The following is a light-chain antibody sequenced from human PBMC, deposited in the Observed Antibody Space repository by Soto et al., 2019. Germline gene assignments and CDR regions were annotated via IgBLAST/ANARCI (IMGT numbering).Light chain of an antibody. CDR2: TNN. V-gene: IGLV1-44*01. CDR1: TSNIGRNS. CDR3: AAWDDRLSGPV. Sequence: QPVLTQPPSASGSPGQRVTISCSGGTSNIGRNSVNWYQQLPGSAPKLLIDTNNQRPSGVPDRFSGAKAGTSASLAISGLQSEDEADYHCAAWDDRLSGPVFGGGTKLTVL. J-gene: IGLJ2*01.